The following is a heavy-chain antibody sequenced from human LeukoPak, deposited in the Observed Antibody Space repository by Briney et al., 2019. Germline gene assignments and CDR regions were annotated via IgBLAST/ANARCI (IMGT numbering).Heavy chain of an antibody. CDR2: IYPGDFDT. V-gene: IGHV5-51*01. Sequence: GESLKISCQGSGYSFTSYWIGWVRQMPGQGLEWMGIIYPGDFDTRYSPSFQGQVTISADKSISTAYLQWSSLKASDTAMYYCASVPAAHSEVWFDPWGQGTLVTVSS. J-gene: IGHJ5*02. D-gene: IGHD2-2*01. CDR3: ASVPAAHSEVWFDP. CDR1: GYSFTSYW.